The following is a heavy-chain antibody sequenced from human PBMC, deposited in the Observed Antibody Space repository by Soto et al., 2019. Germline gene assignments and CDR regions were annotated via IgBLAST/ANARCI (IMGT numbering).Heavy chain of an antibody. V-gene: IGHV1-3*01. CDR3: TREDY. Sequence: GASVKVSCKTSGYTFTNYFIHWVRQGPGQRLEWMGWINAGNGDTQYSQNFQGRVTISRDTSASTVYMDLRSLKSEDTAVYYCTREDYWGHGTLVTVS. CDR1: GYTFTNYF. CDR2: INAGNGDT. J-gene: IGHJ4*01.